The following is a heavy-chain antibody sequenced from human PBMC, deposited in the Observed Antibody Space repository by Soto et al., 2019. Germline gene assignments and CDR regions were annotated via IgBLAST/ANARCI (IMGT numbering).Heavy chain of an antibody. D-gene: IGHD1-26*01. J-gene: IGHJ4*02. CDR3: ARRVSASYFHY. Sequence: QLQLQESGPGLVKPSETLSLTCTVSGGSISSSSYYWGWIRQPPGKGLEWIGNIYYSGSTYYNPSLKSRVTISVDTSKNQFSLKLSSVTAADTAVYYCARRVSASYFHYWGQGTLVTVSS. V-gene: IGHV4-39*01. CDR2: IYYSGST. CDR1: GGSISSSSYY.